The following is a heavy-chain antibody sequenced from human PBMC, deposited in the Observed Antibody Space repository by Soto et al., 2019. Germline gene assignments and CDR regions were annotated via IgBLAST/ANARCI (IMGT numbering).Heavy chain of an antibody. CDR3: ASHEGTPVTTLYN. Sequence: SETLSLTCTVSGGSIGTYYWSWMRQPPGKGLEWIGYIYNSGTTNYNPSLKSRVTISADTSKNHFSLRLHSVTAADTAVYYCASHEGTPVTTLYNWGQGTLVTVSS. J-gene: IGHJ4*02. D-gene: IGHD4-17*01. CDR2: IYNSGTT. CDR1: GGSIGTYY. V-gene: IGHV4-59*08.